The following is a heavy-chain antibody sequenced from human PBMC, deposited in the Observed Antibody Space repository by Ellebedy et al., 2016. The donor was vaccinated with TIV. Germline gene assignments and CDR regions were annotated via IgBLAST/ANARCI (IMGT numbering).Heavy chain of an antibody. D-gene: IGHD3-10*01. V-gene: IGHV3-48*04. CDR2: ISSSSRTI. CDR3: ARYGSGSYSLDY. J-gene: IGHJ4*02. Sequence: PGGSLRLSCAASGFTLSNYSMTWVRQAPGKGLEWISYISSSSRTIYYAASVKGRFTISRDNAKNSLYLQQNSLRAEDTAVYYCARYGSGSYSLDYWGQGTLVTVST. CDR1: GFTLSNYS.